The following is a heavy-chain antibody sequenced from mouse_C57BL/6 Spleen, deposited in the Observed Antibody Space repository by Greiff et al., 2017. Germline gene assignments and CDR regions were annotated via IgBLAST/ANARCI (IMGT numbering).Heavy chain of an antibody. CDR1: GYTFTSYW. CDR2: INPSSGYT. CDR3: ASYDGYYESYWYFDV. Sequence: QVHVKQSGAELAKPGASVKLSCKASGYTFTSYWMHWVQQRPGQGLEWIGYINPSSGYTKYNQKFKDKATLTADKSSSTAYMQLSSLTYEDSAVYYCASYDGYYESYWYFDVWGTGTTVTVSS. D-gene: IGHD2-3*01. V-gene: IGHV1-7*01. J-gene: IGHJ1*03.